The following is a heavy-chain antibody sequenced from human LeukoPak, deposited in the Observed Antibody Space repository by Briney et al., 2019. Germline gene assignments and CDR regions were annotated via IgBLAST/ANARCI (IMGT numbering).Heavy chain of an antibody. CDR2: INPNSGGT. CDR1: GYTFTGYY. D-gene: IGHD3-22*01. V-gene: IGHV1-2*06. Sequence: AASVKVSCKASGYTFTGYYMHWVRQAPGQGLEWMGRINPNSGGTNYAQKFQGRVTMTRDTSISTAYMELSRLRADDTAVYYCARTQAGWDSSCYYYFDYWGQGTLVTVSS. CDR3: ARTQAGWDSSCYYYFDY. J-gene: IGHJ4*02.